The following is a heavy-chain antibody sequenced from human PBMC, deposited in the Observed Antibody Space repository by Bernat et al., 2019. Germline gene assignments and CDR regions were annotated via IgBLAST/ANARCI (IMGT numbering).Heavy chain of an antibody. CDR1: GFTFSSYG. D-gene: IGHD6-19*01. V-gene: IGHV3-33*01. CDR3: ARARGRSSGWTPNWFDP. J-gene: IGHJ5*02. Sequence: QVQLVASGGGVVQPGRSLRLSCAASGFTFSSYGMHWVRQAPGKGLEWVAVIWYDGSNKYYADSVKGRFTTSRDNSKNTLYLQTNSLRAEDTAVYYCARARGRSSGWTPNWFDPWGQGTLVTVSS. CDR2: IWYDGSNK.